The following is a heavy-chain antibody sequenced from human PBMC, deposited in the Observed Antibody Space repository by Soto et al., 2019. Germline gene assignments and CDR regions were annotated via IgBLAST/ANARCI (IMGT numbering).Heavy chain of an antibody. J-gene: IGHJ4*02. D-gene: IGHD6-19*01. CDR1: GASITSTSSY. V-gene: IGHV4-39*01. CDR2: IYYSGST. CDR3: ARQAYRSGCLDY. Sequence: SETLSLTCSVSGASITSTSSYWGWIRQPPGKGLEWIAIIYYSGSTYYDPSLKSRVTISVDTSKNQFSLKLSSVTAADTAVYYCARQAYRSGCLDYWGRGTLVTVSS.